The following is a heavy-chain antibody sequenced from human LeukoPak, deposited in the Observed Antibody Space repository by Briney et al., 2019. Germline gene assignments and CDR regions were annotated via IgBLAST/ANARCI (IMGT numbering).Heavy chain of an antibody. CDR2: IWYDGSNK. D-gene: IGHD3-10*02. CDR1: GFTFSSYG. Sequence: GGSLRLSCAASGFTFSSYGMHWVRQAPGKGLEGVAVIWYDGSNKYYADSVKGRFTISRDNSKNTLYLQMNSLRAEDKAVYYCARDPSLYYYVPGPWFDPWGQGTLVTVSS. J-gene: IGHJ5*02. CDR3: ARDPSLYYYVPGPWFDP. V-gene: IGHV3-33*01.